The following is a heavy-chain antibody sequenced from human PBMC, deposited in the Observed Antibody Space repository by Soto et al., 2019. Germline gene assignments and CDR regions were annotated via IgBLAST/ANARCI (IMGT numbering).Heavy chain of an antibody. D-gene: IGHD3-22*01. CDR3: ARHSGYYYEY. V-gene: IGHV5-51*01. Sequence: GESLKISCQASGYSFYSYWIGWVRQLPGKGLEWVGSIYPGDSDTRYSPSLQGQVTISVDKSISTAYLQWSSLKASDTAMYYCARHSGYYYEYWGQGTLVTVSS. J-gene: IGHJ4*02. CDR2: IYPGDSDT. CDR1: GYSFYSYW.